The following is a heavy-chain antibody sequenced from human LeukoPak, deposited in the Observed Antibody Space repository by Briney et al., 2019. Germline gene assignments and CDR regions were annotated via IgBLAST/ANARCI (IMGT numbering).Heavy chain of an antibody. CDR2: MNPNSGNT. Sequence: ASVKVSCKASGYTFTSYDINWVRQATGQGLEWMGWMNPNSGNTGYAQKFQGRVTITTDESTSTAYMELSSLRSKDTAVYYCARVYDSSGYYGYWGQGTLVTVSS. CDR1: GYTFTSYD. J-gene: IGHJ4*02. V-gene: IGHV1-8*01. D-gene: IGHD3-22*01. CDR3: ARVYDSSGYYGY.